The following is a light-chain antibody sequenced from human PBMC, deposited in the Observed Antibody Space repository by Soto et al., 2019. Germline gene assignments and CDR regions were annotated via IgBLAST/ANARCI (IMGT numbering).Light chain of an antibody. V-gene: IGKV4-1*01. CDR1: QSVLYSSNNKNY. CDR2: WAS. CDR3: QQYFSSPQNT. Sequence: DIVMTQSPDSLAVSLGKRATISCKSSQSVLYSSNNKNYLAWYQQKAGQSPKVLIYWASTRESGVPERFSGSWSGTDFTLTISSLQAEDVAVYHCQQYFSSPQNTFGQGTKLEIK. J-gene: IGKJ2*01.